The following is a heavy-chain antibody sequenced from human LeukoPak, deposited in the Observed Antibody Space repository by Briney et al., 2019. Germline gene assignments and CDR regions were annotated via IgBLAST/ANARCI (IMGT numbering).Heavy chain of an antibody. CDR3: ARMGVDCSGGSCYDY. CDR1: GGTFSSYA. D-gene: IGHD2-15*01. CDR2: IIPILGIA. Sequence: ASVKVSCKASGGTFSSYAISWVRQAPGQGLEWMGRIIPILGIANYAQKFQGRVTITADKSTSTAYMELSSLRSEDTAVYYCARMGVDCSGGSCYDYWGQGTLVTVSS. V-gene: IGHV1-69*04. J-gene: IGHJ4*02.